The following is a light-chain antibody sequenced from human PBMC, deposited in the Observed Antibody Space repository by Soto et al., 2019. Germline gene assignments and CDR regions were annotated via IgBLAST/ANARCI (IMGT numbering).Light chain of an antibody. CDR3: QQYGSSQS. V-gene: IGKV3-20*01. CDR2: GAS. J-gene: IGKJ1*01. Sequence: EIVLTQSPGTLSLSPGERATLSCRASQSVSGSFLAWYQQIPGQAPRLLIYGASSRATGIPDRFSGSGSGTDFPLTISRLEPEAFAVYYCQQYGSSQSFGQGTKVEIK. CDR1: QSVSGSF.